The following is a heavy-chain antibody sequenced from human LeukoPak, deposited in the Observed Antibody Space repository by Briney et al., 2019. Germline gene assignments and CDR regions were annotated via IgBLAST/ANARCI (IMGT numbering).Heavy chain of an antibody. J-gene: IGHJ4*02. Sequence: SETLSLTCTVSGGSISSGDYYWSWLRQPPGKGLEWIGYISYRGSPDYNPSLKGRVTISLDTSKNQFSLKLSSVTAADTAVYYCAREPMTYYYFDYWGQGTLVTVSS. D-gene: IGHD1-26*01. CDR3: AREPMTYYYFDY. CDR1: GGSISSGDYY. V-gene: IGHV4-30-4*01. CDR2: ISYRGSP.